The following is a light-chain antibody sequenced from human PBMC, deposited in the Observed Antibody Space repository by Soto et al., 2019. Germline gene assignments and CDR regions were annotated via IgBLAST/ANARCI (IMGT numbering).Light chain of an antibody. CDR1: QSVSSK. Sequence: EIVMTQSPDTLSVSPGERATLSCRASQSVSSKLAWYQQKPGQAPRLLIYAASTRATGIPARFSGSGSGTEFTLTISGLQSEDFAVYYCQQYNNWPPLTFGGGTKVEIK. V-gene: IGKV3-15*01. CDR3: QQYNNWPPLT. J-gene: IGKJ4*01. CDR2: AAS.